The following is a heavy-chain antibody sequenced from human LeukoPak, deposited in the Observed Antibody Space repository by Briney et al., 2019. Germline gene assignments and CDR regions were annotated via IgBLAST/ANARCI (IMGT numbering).Heavy chain of an antibody. J-gene: IGHJ6*03. CDR2: ISSSGSTI. V-gene: IGHV3-48*03. CDR3: ASPPYYYYYMDV. Sequence: PGGSLRLSCAASGFTLSSYEMNWVRQAPGKGLEWVSYISSSGSTIYYADSVKGRFTISRDNAKNSLYLQMNSLRAEDTAVYYCASPPYYYYYMDVWGKGTTVTVSS. CDR1: GFTLSSYE.